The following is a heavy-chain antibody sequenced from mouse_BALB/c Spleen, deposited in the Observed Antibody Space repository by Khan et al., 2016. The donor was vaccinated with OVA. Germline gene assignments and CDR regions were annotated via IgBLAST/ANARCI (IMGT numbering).Heavy chain of an antibody. V-gene: IGHV1S135*01. CDR2: IDPFSGGT. J-gene: IGHJ3*01. D-gene: IGHD2-2*01. CDR3: TRHGYVAWFTY. CDR1: GYSFTSYY. Sequence: EVQLQQSGPELMKPGASVKISCKASGYSFTSYYIHWVMQSHGKSLERIGYIDPFSGGTSYNQKFKGKATLTVDKSYSTYYINLSNLTSEVSAVYYCTRHGYVAWFTYWGQGTLVTVSA.